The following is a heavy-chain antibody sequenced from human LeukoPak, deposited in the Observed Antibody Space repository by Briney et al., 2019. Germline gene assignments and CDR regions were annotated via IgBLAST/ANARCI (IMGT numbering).Heavy chain of an antibody. Sequence: ASVKVSCKASGYTFTSYYMPWVRQAPGQGLECMGGIFPIFGTANYAQKFKGRVTITTDESTSTAYMELSSLRSEDTAVYYCARGEITIFGVVIILDYWGQGTLVTVSS. CDR1: GYTFTSYY. CDR2: IFPIFGTA. CDR3: ARGEITIFGVVIILDY. D-gene: IGHD3-3*01. J-gene: IGHJ4*02. V-gene: IGHV1-69*05.